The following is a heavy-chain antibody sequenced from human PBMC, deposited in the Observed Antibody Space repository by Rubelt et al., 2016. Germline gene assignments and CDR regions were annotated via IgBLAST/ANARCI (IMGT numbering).Heavy chain of an antibody. CDR2: INTNPGNP. D-gene: IGHD6-13*01. CDR3: ARVIAAAGRDGNYFDY. Sequence: QVQLVQSGSELKKPGASVKVSCKASGYTFTSYAMNWVRQAPGQGLEWMGWINTNPGNPTYAQGVTGRFGCSLETSVSTAYLQISSLKAEDTAVYYCARVIAAAGRDGNYFDYWGQGTLVTVSS. J-gene: IGHJ4*02. CDR1: GYTFTSYA. V-gene: IGHV7-4-1*02.